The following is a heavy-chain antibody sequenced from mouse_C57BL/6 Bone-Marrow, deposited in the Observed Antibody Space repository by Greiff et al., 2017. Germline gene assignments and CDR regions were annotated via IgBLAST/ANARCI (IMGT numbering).Heavy chain of an antibody. CDR2: ISSGGSYT. CDR1: GFTFSSYG. V-gene: IGHV5-6*01. D-gene: IGHD2-5*01. Sequence: EVKVVESGGDLVKPGGSLKLSCAASGFTFSSYGMSWVRQTPDKRLEWVATISSGGSYTYYPDSVKGRFTISRDNAKNTLYLQMSSLKSEDTAMYYCARQYSNYFDYWGQGTTLTVSS. J-gene: IGHJ2*01. CDR3: ARQYSNYFDY.